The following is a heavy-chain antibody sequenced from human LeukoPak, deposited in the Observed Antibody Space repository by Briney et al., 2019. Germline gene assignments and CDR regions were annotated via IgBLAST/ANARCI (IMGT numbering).Heavy chain of an antibody. J-gene: IGHJ5*02. V-gene: IGHV4-59*01. Sequence: SETLSLTCTVSGGSISPYFWSWMRQTPGKGLEWIGYISYTGSTNYNPALKSRVTISVDTSKNQSSLQLTSVTAADTAVYYCARDDYRGVTNFDPWGQGTLVTVSS. CDR2: ISYTGST. D-gene: IGHD3-10*01. CDR1: GGSISPYF. CDR3: ARDDYRGVTNFDP.